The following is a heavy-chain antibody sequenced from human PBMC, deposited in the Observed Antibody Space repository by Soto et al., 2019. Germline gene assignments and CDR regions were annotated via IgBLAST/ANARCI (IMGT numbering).Heavy chain of an antibody. Sequence: EVQLVESGGGLVQPGGSLRLSCAASGYTFSAYWMHWVRQAPGKGLVWVSRTNTDGTATTYADSVEGRFTISRDNAKNMLYLQMNSLRAEDTAVYYCKRGHYYGMDVWGQGTTVTVSS. V-gene: IGHV3-74*03. CDR2: TNTDGTAT. J-gene: IGHJ6*02. CDR1: GYTFSAYW. CDR3: KRGHYYGMDV.